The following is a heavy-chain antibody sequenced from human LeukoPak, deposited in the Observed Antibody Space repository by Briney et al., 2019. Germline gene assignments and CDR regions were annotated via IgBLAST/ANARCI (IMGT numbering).Heavy chain of an antibody. CDR1: GFTFSDYY. D-gene: IGHD4-11*01. CDR3: ARAVIEDY. V-gene: IGHV3-11*01. CDR2: ISNGGRDI. Sequence: TGGSLRLSRVASGFTFSDYYMNWVRQAPGKGLEWLSFISNGGRDISYADSVKGRFTISRDDARNSLYLQMDNLRAEDTALYYCARAVIEDYWGQGTLVTVSS. J-gene: IGHJ4*02.